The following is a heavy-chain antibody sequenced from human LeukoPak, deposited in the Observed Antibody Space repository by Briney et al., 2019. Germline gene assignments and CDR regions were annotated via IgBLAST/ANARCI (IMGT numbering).Heavy chain of an antibody. J-gene: IGHJ4*02. D-gene: IGHD4-17*01. CDR2: ISDDGRRK. CDR1: GFSFISYG. Sequence: TGGSLRLSCAASGFSFISYGMHWVRQAPGKGLEWVGVISDDGRRKDYADSVKGRFTISRDNSKDILYLQMNSLRAEDTAVYYCAKRPSDYGDYVSYFDYWGQGTLVTVSS. CDR3: AKRPSDYGDYVSYFDY. V-gene: IGHV3-30*18.